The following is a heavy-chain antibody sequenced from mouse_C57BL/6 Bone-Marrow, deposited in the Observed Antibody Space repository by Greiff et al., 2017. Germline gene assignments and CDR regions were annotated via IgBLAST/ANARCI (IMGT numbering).Heavy chain of an antibody. CDR2: IDPANGNT. CDR3: ARNSNYRAWFAF. CDR1: GFNIKNTY. D-gene: IGHD2-5*01. V-gene: IGHV14-3*01. Sequence: VQLQQSVAELVRPGASVKLSCTASGFNIKNTYMHWVKQRPEQGLEWIGRIDPANGNTKYAQKFQGKATITAEPSSNTAYLQLSSLTSEDTAIYYCARNSNYRAWFAFGGQGTLVTVSA. J-gene: IGHJ3*01.